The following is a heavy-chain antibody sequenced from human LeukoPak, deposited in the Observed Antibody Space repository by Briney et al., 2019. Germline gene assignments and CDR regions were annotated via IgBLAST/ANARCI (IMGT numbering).Heavy chain of an antibody. CDR1: GFTFSSYA. J-gene: IGHJ4*02. CDR2: ISGSGGST. D-gene: IGHD5-18*01. Sequence: GGSQRLSCAASGFTFSSYAMSWVRQAPGKGLEWVSAISGSGGSTYYADSVKGRFTISRDNSKNTLYLQMNSLRAEDTAVYYCAKTVRYSYGYWLDYWGQGTLVTVSS. V-gene: IGHV3-23*01. CDR3: AKTVRYSYGYWLDY.